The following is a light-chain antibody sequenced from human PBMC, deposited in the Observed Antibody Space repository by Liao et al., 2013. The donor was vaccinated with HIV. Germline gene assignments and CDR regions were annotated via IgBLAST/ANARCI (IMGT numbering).Light chain of an antibody. Sequence: SYELTQPPSVSVSPGQTATITCSGDILGDKYASWYQQKSGQPPVLVIYQDSKRPSGIPERFSGSNSGNTATLTISGTQAMDEADYYCQAWDSSTELFGGGTKLTVL. J-gene: IGLJ2*01. CDR2: QDS. V-gene: IGLV3-1*01. CDR3: QAWDSSTEL. CDR1: ILGDKY.